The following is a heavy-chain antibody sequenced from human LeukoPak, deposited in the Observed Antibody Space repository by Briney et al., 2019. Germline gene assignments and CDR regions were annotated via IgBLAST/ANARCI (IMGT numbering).Heavy chain of an antibody. CDR3: AKTRRWEIAAAGTFDY. CDR1: GFTFSSYA. Sequence: GGSLRLSCAASGFTFSSYAMSWVRQAPGKGLEGVSAIGSGGGSYYADSVKGRFTISRDNSKNTLYLQMNSLRAEDTAVYYCAKTRRWEIAAAGTFDYWGQGTLVTVSS. V-gene: IGHV3-23*01. J-gene: IGHJ4*02. CDR2: IGSGGGS. D-gene: IGHD6-13*01.